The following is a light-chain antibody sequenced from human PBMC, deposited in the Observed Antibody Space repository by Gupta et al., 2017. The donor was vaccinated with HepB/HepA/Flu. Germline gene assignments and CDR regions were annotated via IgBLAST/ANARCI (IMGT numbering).Light chain of an antibody. V-gene: IGKV1-6*01. CDR3: RQYDDYPWT. CDR2: AAS. Sequence: AIQMTQSPSSLSASVGDRVTITCRASQGIRNDLGWYQQKPGKAPKLLIYAASSLLSGVPSRLSHSRSVTDFTLTISILHPEDFATYYCRQYDDYPWTFGPGTKVEIK. CDR1: QGIRND. J-gene: IGKJ1*01.